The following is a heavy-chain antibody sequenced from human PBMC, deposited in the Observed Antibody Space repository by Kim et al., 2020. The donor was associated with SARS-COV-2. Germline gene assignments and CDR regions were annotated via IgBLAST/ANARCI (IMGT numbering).Heavy chain of an antibody. D-gene: IGHD3-3*01. CDR1: GFTFGDYA. CDR2: IRSKAYGGTT. J-gene: IGHJ6*02. Sequence: GGSLRLSCTASGFTFGDYAMSWVRQAPGKGLEWVGFIRSKAYGGTTEYAASVKGRFTISRDDSKSIAYLQMNSLKTEDTAVYYCTRVTRITIFGVARTHGMDVWGQGTTVTVSS. CDR3: TRVTRITIFGVARTHGMDV. V-gene: IGHV3-49*04.